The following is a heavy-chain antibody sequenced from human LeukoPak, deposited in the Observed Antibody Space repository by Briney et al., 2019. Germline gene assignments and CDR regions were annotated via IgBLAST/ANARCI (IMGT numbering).Heavy chain of an antibody. CDR2: MNPNSGNT. V-gene: IGHV1-8*01. D-gene: IGHD4-17*01. Sequence: ASVRVSCKASGYTFTSYDINWVSHATGQGREWMGWMNPNSGNTGYEQQFQGRVTITKNTSISTAYMQLSSLRSEDTAVYYCASDGDYSNGMDVWGQGTTVTVSS. CDR3: ASDGDYSNGMDV. J-gene: IGHJ6*02. CDR1: GYTFTSYD.